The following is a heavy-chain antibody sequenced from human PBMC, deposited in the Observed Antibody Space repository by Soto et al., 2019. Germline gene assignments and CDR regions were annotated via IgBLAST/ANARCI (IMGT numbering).Heavy chain of an antibody. CDR1: GLTFSSYA. D-gene: IGHD2-15*01. J-gene: IGHJ6*02. Sequence: GGSLRLSCAASGLTFSSYAMHWVRQAPGKGLEWVAVISYDGSSKYYADSVKGRFTISRDNSKNTLYLQMNSLRAEDTAVYYCASLRLGVVDYNHGMDVWGQGTTVTVSS. V-gene: IGHV3-30-3*01. CDR2: ISYDGSSK. CDR3: ASLRLGVVDYNHGMDV.